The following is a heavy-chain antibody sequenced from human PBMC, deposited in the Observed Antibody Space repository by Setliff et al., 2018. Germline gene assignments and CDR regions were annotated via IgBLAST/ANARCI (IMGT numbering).Heavy chain of an antibody. CDR3: ARESRYYYDNLGTLDP. Sequence: SETLSLTCTVSGGSISSGDYYWSWIRQPPGKGLEWIGYIYSSGSTYYNPSLKSRVSISVDTSKNQFSLKLSSVTAADTAVYYCARESRYYYDNLGTLDPWGQGTLVTVSS. CDR1: GGSISSGDYY. V-gene: IGHV4-30-4*08. J-gene: IGHJ5*02. D-gene: IGHD3-22*01. CDR2: IYSSGST.